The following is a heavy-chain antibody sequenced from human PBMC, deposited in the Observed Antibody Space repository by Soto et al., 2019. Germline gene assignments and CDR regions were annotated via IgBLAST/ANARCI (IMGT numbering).Heavy chain of an antibody. CDR1: GFTFSSYA. Sequence: GGSLRLSCAASGFTFSSYAMSWVRQAPGKGLEWVSTISGSAGSTYYSDSVKGRFTISRDTSKNTVHLQMNSLRAEDTAVYYCAKTPINAWYYFDFWGQGTPVTVSS. J-gene: IGHJ4*02. CDR3: AKTPINAWYYFDF. CDR2: ISGSAGST. V-gene: IGHV3-23*01. D-gene: IGHD2-2*01.